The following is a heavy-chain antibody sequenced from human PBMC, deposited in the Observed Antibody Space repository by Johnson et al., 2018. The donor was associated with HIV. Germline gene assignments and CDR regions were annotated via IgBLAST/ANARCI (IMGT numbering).Heavy chain of an antibody. J-gene: IGHJ3*02. CDR1: GFTVSSNY. CDR2: IYSGGST. Sequence: EVQLVESGGGVVRPGGSLRLSCAASGFTVSSNYMSWVRQAPGKGLEWVSVIYSGGSTYYADSVKGRFTISRDNSKNTLYLQMNSLRAEDTAVYYCARNQGRRNYYDAFDIWGQGTMVTVSS. V-gene: IGHV3-66*02. CDR3: ARNQGRRNYYDAFDI. D-gene: IGHD1-7*01.